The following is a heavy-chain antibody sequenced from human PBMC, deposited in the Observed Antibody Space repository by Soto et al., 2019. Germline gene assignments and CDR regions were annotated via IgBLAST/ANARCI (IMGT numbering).Heavy chain of an antibody. D-gene: IGHD6-19*01. CDR3: ARGVSGWSPFDL. J-gene: IGHJ4*02. CDR2: INPNSGVT. V-gene: IGHV1-2*04. Sequence: QVQLEQSGAEVKKPGDSVNVSCKTSGYTFTDYYVHWVRQAPGQGLEWMGWINPNSGVTNYAQKFQGWVTLTRDTSVSTAYMELNRLKSDDTAVFFCARGVSGWSPFDLWGQGNLVTVPS. CDR1: GYTFTDYY.